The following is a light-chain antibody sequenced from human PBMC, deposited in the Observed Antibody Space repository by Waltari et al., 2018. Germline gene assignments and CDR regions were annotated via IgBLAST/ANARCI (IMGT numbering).Light chain of an antibody. V-gene: IGLV2-14*03. Sequence: QSALTQPASVSASPGQSITLSCTGTSSDVGAYNHFSWYQQHPGKTPKLIIYDVRIRPSGVSNRFSGSKSGNTASLTISGLQADDEADYYCSSSTSSTTRVFGGGTRLTVL. CDR2: DVR. J-gene: IGLJ3*02. CDR3: SSSTSSTTRV. CDR1: SSDVGAYNH.